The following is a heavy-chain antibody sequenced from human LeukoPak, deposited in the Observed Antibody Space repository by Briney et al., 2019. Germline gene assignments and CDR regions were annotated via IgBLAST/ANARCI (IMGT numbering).Heavy chain of an antibody. D-gene: IGHD4-23*01. Sequence: SETLSLTCTVSGGSLSGYYWSWIRQPPGKGLEWIGYIFYTGSTNYNPSLTSRVTISVLTSKNRFSLKLSSVTAADTAVYYCATLTGGDDAFDIWGQGTMVTVSS. J-gene: IGHJ3*02. V-gene: IGHV4-59*01. CDR3: ATLTGGDDAFDI. CDR2: IFYTGST. CDR1: GGSLSGYY.